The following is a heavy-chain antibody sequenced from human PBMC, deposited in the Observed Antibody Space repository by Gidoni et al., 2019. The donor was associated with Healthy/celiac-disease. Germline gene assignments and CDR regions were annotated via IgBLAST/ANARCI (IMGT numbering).Heavy chain of an antibody. J-gene: IGHJ5*02. CDR1: GFTFSSYS. Sequence: EVQPVESGGGLVLPGGSLSLSCAPSGFTFSSYSMNGVRQAPGKGLEWVSYISSSSSTIYYADSVKGRFTISRDNAKNSLYRQMNSLRDEDTAVYYCATVRGNWNDRWGQGTLVTVSS. D-gene: IGHD3-16*01. CDR3: ATVRGNWNDR. CDR2: ISSSSSTI. V-gene: IGHV3-48*02.